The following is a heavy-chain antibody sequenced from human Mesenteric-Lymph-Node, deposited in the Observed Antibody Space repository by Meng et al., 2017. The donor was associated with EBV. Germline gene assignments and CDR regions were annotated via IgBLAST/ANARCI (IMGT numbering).Heavy chain of an antibody. V-gene: IGHV4-4*02. CDR2: IYHSGST. CDR1: GGSISSYNW. CDR3: AKVESSGRFSWIDP. Sequence: QGRLQEPGPGLVKPSGTLSLTCAVSGGSISSYNWWSWVRQPPGKGLEWIGEIYHSGSTNSNPSLRSRVTISVDKSKNQFSLKLTSVTAADTALYYCAKVESSGRFSWIDPWGQGTLVTVSS. J-gene: IGHJ5*02. D-gene: IGHD3-10*01.